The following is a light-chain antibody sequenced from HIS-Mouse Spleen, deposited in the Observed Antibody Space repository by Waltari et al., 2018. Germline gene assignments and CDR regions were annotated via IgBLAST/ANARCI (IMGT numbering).Light chain of an antibody. CDR1: NIGSKS. V-gene: IGLV3-21*02. CDR2: DDS. CDR3: QVWDSSSDHWV. J-gene: IGLJ3*02. Sequence: SYVLTQPPSVSVAPGQTARITCGGNNIGSKSVHWYQQKPGQAPVLVVYDDSDRPSGLPGRFSGSSSGNTATLTISRVEAGDEADYYCQVWDSSSDHWVFGGGTKLTVL.